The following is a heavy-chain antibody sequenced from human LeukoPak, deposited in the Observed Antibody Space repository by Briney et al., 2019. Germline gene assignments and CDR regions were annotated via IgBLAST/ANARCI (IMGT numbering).Heavy chain of an antibody. D-gene: IGHD3-16*01. V-gene: IGHV3-33*08. CDR3: ARDRGSEVFDY. CDR1: GFTVSSNY. Sequence: GGSLRLSCAASGFTVSSNYMTWVRQAPGKGLEWVAVIWYDGSNKYYADSVKGRFTISRDNSKNTLYLQMNSLRAGDTAVYYCARDRGSEVFDYWGQGTLVTVSS. J-gene: IGHJ4*02. CDR2: IWYDGSNK.